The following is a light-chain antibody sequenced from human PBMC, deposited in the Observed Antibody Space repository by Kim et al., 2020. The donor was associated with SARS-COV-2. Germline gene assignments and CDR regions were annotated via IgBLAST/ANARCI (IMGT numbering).Light chain of an antibody. V-gene: IGKV3-20*01. CDR2: GAS. CDR1: QSVSSSY. CDR3: QQYGSSPWT. J-gene: IGKJ1*01. Sequence: SPGERATLSCSASQSVSSSYLAWHQQKPGQAPRLLIYGASSRATGIPDRFSGSGSGSDFTLTISRLEPGDFAVYYCQQYGSSPWTFGQGTKVDIK.